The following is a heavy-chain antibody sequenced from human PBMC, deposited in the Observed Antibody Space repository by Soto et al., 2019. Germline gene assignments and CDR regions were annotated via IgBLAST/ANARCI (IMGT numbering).Heavy chain of an antibody. CDR1: GYTFSSYG. V-gene: IGHV1-18*01. CDR2: ISAYNGYT. CDR3: ARAAPYDILTGYTLDV. D-gene: IGHD3-9*01. Sequence: QIQLVQSRAEVKKPGASVKVSCKASGYTFSSYGISWVRQAPGQGLEWMGWISAYNGYTNYAQKLQGRVTRTTDTTTSTAYMELRSLRSDDTAVYYWARAAPYDILTGYTLDVWGQGTTVTVSS. J-gene: IGHJ6*02.